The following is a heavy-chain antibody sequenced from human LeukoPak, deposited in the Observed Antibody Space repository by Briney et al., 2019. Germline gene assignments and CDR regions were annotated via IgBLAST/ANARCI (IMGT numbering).Heavy chain of an antibody. Sequence: GGSLRLSCAASGFTLSDYHMSWIRQAPGKGLEWLSYISGSGSTSYSADSVKGRFTVSRDSDKDFVYLQMNSLRVEDTAVYYCAREGASDNRNDQSVLDIWGQGTLVTVSS. CDR3: AREGASDNRNDQSVLDI. D-gene: IGHD1-1*01. J-gene: IGHJ4*02. CDR1: GFTLSDYH. V-gene: IGHV3-11*01. CDR2: ISGSGSTS.